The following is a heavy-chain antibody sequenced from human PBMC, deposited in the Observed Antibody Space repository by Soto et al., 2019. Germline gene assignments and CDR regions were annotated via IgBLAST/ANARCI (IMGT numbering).Heavy chain of an antibody. CDR1: SGSISSSNW. D-gene: IGHD3-3*01. V-gene: IGHV4-4*02. CDR3: ARGGGALRFLEWLPISNWFDP. Sequence: TSETLSLTCAVSSGSISSSNWWNWVRQPPGKEXXXIGEINHSGSTNYNPSLKSRVTISVDTSKNQFSLKLSSVTAADTAVYYCARGGGALRFLEWLPISNWFDPWGQGTLVTVSS. J-gene: IGHJ5*02. CDR2: INHSGST.